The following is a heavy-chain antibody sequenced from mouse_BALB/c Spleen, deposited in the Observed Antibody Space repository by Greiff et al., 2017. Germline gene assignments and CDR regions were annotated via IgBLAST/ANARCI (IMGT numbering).Heavy chain of an antibody. CDR1: GFSLTSYG. Sequence: VKLMESGPGLVQPSQSLSITCTVSGFSLTSYGVHWVRQSPGKGLEWLGVIWSGGSTDYNAAFISRLSISKDNSKSQVFFKMNSLQANDTAIYYCARGGGLRGAFAYWGQGTLVTVSA. CDR2: IWSGGST. J-gene: IGHJ3*01. CDR3: ARGGGLRGAFAY. D-gene: IGHD2-4*01. V-gene: IGHV2-2*02.